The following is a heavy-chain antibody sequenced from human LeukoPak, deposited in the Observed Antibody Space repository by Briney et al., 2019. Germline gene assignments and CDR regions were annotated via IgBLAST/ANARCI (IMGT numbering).Heavy chain of an antibody. D-gene: IGHD5-18*01. Sequence: ASVKVSCKASGYTFTSYDINWVRQATGQGLEWMGWMNPNSGNTGYAQKFQGRVTMTRNTSISTAYMELSSLRSEDTVVYYCARDSYGYGDDDYWGQGTLVTVSS. J-gene: IGHJ4*02. V-gene: IGHV1-8*01. CDR1: GYTFTSYD. CDR2: MNPNSGNT. CDR3: ARDSYGYGDDDY.